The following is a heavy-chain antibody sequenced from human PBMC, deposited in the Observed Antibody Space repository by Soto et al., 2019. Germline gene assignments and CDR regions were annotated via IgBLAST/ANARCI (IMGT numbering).Heavy chain of an antibody. J-gene: IGHJ4*02. CDR1: GFTFSSYG. Sequence: GGSLRLSCAASGFTFSSYGMHWVRQAPGKGLEWVAVIWYDGSNKYYADSVKGRFTISRDNSKNTLYLQMNSLRAEDTAVYYCARESYYDSSGPTHPADYWGQGTLVTVSS. V-gene: IGHV3-33*01. CDR2: IWYDGSNK. CDR3: ARESYYDSSGPTHPADY. D-gene: IGHD3-22*01.